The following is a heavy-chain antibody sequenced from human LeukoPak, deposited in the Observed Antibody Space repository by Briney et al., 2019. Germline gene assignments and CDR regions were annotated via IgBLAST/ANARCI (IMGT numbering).Heavy chain of an antibody. V-gene: IGHV3-30-3*01. D-gene: IGHD1-14*01. J-gene: IGHJ4*02. CDR1: GFTFSSYA. Sequence: GRSLRLSCAASGFTFSSYAMHWVRQAPGKGLEWVAVISYDGSNKYYADSVKGRFTISRDNSKNTLYLQMNSLRVEDTAVYYCARDLNREDFDYWGQGTLVAVSS. CDR3: ARDLNREDFDY. CDR2: ISYDGSNK.